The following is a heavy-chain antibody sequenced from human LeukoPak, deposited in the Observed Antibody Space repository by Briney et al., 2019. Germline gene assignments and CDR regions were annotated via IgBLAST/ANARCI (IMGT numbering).Heavy chain of an antibody. Sequence: GGSLRLSCAASGFTFSNYGMHWVRQAPGKGLEWVSVISGSGDSTYYADSVKGRFTISRDNSKNTLYLQMNSLRAEDTAVYYCAKEDTVTPNYFYYYGMDVWGQGTTVTVSS. CDR3: AKEDTVTPNYFYYYGMDV. D-gene: IGHD4-11*01. J-gene: IGHJ6*02. CDR1: GFTFSNYG. V-gene: IGHV3-23*01. CDR2: ISGSGDST.